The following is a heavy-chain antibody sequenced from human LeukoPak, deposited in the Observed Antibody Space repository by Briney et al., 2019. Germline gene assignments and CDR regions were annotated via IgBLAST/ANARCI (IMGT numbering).Heavy chain of an antibody. V-gene: IGHV3-23*01. J-gene: IGHJ4*02. CDR3: AKDHYDFWSGYPPN. CDR2: IGGSGGGT. D-gene: IGHD3-3*01. CDR1: GFTFINHA. Sequence: GGSLRFSCAASGFTFINHAMTWVRQAPGKGLEWVSAIGGSGGGTYYADSVRGRFTISRDNSNNTLYLQMNSLRADDTAVYYCAKDHYDFWSGYPPNWGQGTLVTVSS.